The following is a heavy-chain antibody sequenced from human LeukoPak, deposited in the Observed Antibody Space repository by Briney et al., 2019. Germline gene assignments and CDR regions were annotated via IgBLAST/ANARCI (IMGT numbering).Heavy chain of an antibody. CDR3: ARGDSGWYLGLGFDD. CDR2: IYYSGRT. J-gene: IGHJ4*02. D-gene: IGHD6-19*01. CDR1: GGSISTYY. Sequence: PSETLSLTCTVSGGSISTYYWNWIRQPPGKGLEWIGYIYYSGRTNYNPSLKSRVTILVDMSKNQFSLKLNSVTAADTAVYYCARGDSGWYLGLGFDDWGQGTLVTVSS. V-gene: IGHV4-59*01.